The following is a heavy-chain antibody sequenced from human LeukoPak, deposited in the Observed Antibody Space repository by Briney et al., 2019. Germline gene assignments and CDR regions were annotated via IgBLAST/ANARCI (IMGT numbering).Heavy chain of an antibody. CDR3: ARYGQQLVLRFDY. D-gene: IGHD6-13*01. CDR1: GYTFTGYY. CDR2: INPNSGGT. Sequence: ASVKVSCKASGYTFTGYYMHWVRQASGQGLEWMGWINPNSGGTNYAQKFQGRVTMTRDTSISTAYMELSRLRSDDTAVYYCARYGQQLVLRFDYWGQGTLVTVSS. V-gene: IGHV1-2*02. J-gene: IGHJ4*02.